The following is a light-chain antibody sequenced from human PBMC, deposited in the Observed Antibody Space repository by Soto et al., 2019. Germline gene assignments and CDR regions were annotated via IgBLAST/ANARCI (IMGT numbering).Light chain of an antibody. CDR2: GAS. CDR1: QSISSSY. J-gene: IGKJ2*01. Sequence: EIVLTQSPGTLSLSPGERAPLSCRASQSISSSYLAWYQQKPGQAPRLLIYGASTRATDVPDRFSGSGSGTDFTLTISGLEPADFAVYYCQQYGNSVYTFGQGTKLEIK. CDR3: QQYGNSVYT. V-gene: IGKV3-20*01.